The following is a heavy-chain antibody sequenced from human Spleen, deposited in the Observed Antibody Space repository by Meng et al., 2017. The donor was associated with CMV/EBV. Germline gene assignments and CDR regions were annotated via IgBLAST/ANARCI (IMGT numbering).Heavy chain of an antibody. J-gene: IGHJ4*02. CDR3: LTDIDAGGAAH. Sequence: SVKVSCKASGGTFSSYAISWVRQAPGQGLEWMGGIIPILGIANYAQKFQGRVTITADKSTSTAYMELSSLRSEDTALYYCLTDIDAGGAAHWGQGTLVTVSS. CDR1: GGTFSSYA. V-gene: IGHV1-69*10. CDR2: IIPILGIA. D-gene: IGHD3-10*01.